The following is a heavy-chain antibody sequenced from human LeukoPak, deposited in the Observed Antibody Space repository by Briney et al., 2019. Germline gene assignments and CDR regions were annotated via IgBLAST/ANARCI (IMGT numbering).Heavy chain of an antibody. CDR2: ISGSGGST. V-gene: IGHV3-23*01. Sequence: PGGSLRLSCAASGFTFSSYAMSWVRQAPGKGLEWVSAISGSGGSTYYADSVKGRFTISRDNSKNTLYLQMNSLRAEDTAVYYCAKASPRGIWFGANWFDPWGQGTLVTVSS. CDR3: AKASPRGIWFGANWFDP. D-gene: IGHD3-10*01. CDR1: GFTFSSYA. J-gene: IGHJ5*02.